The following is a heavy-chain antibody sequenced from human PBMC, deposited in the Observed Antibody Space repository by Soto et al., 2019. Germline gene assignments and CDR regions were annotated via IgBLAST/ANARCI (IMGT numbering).Heavy chain of an antibody. CDR2: INPATGAA. V-gene: IGHV1-2*02. D-gene: IGHD3-3*01. Sequence: QLHLVQSGAVVKKPGASVTVSCSASGYPVTAYYMHWVRQAPGRGLEWMGGINPATGAAKYTQTFQGRVTMPRDTSTSTVFMELSGRTSGDTAGFYCARGGGVGVAGSAAFDMWGQGTLVTVSS. CDR3: ARGGGVGVAGSAAFDM. J-gene: IGHJ3*02. CDR1: GYPVTAYY.